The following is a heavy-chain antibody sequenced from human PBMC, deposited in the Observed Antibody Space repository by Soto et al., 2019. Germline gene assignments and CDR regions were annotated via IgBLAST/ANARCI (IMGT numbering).Heavy chain of an antibody. CDR2: INHSGST. CDR3: ASSGGYDFWSGYHYYFDY. Sequence: TLSLTCVVYCGPFSGYYWNWIRQPPGKGLEWIGEINHSGSTNYSPSLKSRVTLSVDTSKNQFSLKLHSVTAADTAVYYCASSGGYDFWSGYHYYFDYWGQGTLVTVSS. J-gene: IGHJ4*01. CDR1: CGPFSGYY. V-gene: IGHV4-34*01. D-gene: IGHD3-3*01.